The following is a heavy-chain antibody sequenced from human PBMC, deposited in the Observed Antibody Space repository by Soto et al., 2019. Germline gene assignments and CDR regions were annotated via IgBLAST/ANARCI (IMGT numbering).Heavy chain of an antibody. V-gene: IGHV4-59*01. CDR2: IYYSGST. CDR3: ARIPYSSASFDY. CDR1: GGSISSYY. D-gene: IGHD6-19*01. Sequence: SETLSLTCTVSGGSISSYYWSWIRQPPGKGLEWIGYIYYSGSTNYNPSLKSRVTISVDTSKNQFSLKLSSVTAADTAVYYCARIPYSSASFDYWGQGNLVTVSS. J-gene: IGHJ4*02.